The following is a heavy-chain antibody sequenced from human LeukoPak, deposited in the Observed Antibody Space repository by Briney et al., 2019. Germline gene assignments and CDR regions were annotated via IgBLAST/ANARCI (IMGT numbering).Heavy chain of an antibody. CDR1: GYTSTSYG. Sequence: ASVKVSCKASGYTSTSYGISWVRQAPGQGFEWMGWISAYNGNTNYAQKLQGRVAMTTDTSTSTAYMELRSLRSDDTAVYYCARVAPRIVVVPAALGNWFDPWGQGTLVTVSS. V-gene: IGHV1-18*01. D-gene: IGHD2-2*01. CDR3: ARVAPRIVVVPAALGNWFDP. CDR2: ISAYNGNT. J-gene: IGHJ5*02.